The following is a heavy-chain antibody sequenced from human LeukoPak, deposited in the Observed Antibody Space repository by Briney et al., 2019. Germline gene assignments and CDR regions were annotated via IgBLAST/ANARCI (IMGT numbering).Heavy chain of an antibody. CDR3: ARVRGSSSWTLRDYYYMDV. CDR1: GGSISSYY. Sequence: SETLSLTCTVSGGSISSYYWSWIRQPPGKGLEWLGYIYYSGSTNYNPSLKSRVTISVDTSKNQFSLKLSSVTAADTAVYYCARVRGSSSWTLRDYYYMDVWGKGTTVTISS. V-gene: IGHV4-59*01. D-gene: IGHD6-13*01. CDR2: IYYSGST. J-gene: IGHJ6*03.